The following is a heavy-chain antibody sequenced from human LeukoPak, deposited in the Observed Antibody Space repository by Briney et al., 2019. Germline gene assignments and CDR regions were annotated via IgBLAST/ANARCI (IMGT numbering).Heavy chain of an antibody. J-gene: IGHJ4*02. CDR1: GFTFSSYW. V-gene: IGHV3-15*01. Sequence: GGSLRLSCVASGFTFSSYWMSWVRQAPGKGLEWVGRLKTASGTTDYAAPLKGRFTISRDDSKNTLFLQMNSLNAEDTGVYYCSTKYYYSSGNYFDLVDYWGQGTLVTVSS. CDR2: LKTASGTT. D-gene: IGHD3-10*01. CDR3: STKYYYSSGNYFDLVDY.